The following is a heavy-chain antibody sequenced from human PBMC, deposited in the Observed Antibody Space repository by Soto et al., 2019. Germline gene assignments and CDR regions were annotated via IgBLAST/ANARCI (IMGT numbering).Heavy chain of an antibody. Sequence: SETLSLTCTVSGGSIRSGDYYWSWIRQPPRKGLEWIGYIYHSGSTYYNPSLKSRVTISVDTSKNQFSLKLSSVTAADTAVYYCARESRFLEWLSLNWFDPWGQGTLVTVSS. CDR3: ARESRFLEWLSLNWFDP. V-gene: IGHV4-30-4*01. D-gene: IGHD3-3*01. CDR2: IYHSGST. J-gene: IGHJ5*02. CDR1: GGSIRSGDYY.